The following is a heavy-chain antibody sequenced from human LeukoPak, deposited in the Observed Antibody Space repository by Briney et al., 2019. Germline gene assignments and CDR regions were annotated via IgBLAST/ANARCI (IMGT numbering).Heavy chain of an antibody. CDR1: GFTLSSYS. V-gene: IGHV3-48*01. J-gene: IGHJ5*02. CDR2: ISSSSSTI. D-gene: IGHD1-26*01. CDR3: ARSKGATLPPFYP. Sequence: GGSLRLSCAASGFTLSSYSKNWVRQAPGKGLEWVSYISSSSSTIYYADSVKGRFTISRDNAKNSLYLQMNSLRAEDTAVYCCARSKGATLPPFYPWGQGTLVTVSS.